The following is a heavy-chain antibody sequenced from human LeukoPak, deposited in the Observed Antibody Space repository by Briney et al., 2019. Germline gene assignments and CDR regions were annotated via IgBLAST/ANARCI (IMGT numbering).Heavy chain of an antibody. J-gene: IGHJ3*01. CDR2: IYYSGST. D-gene: IGHD3-10*01. CDR1: GGSISSYY. CDR3: ARGFYGSGSYSSPGFHAFDV. Sequence: SETLSLTCTVSGGSISSYYWSWIRQPPGKGLEWIGYIYYSGSTNYNPSLKSRVSISVDKSKNQFSLKLSSVTAADTAVYYCARGFYGSGSYSSPGFHAFDVWGQGTMVTVSS. V-gene: IGHV4-59*12.